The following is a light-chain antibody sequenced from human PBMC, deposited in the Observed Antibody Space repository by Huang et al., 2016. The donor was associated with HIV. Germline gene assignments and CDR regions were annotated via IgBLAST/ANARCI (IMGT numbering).Light chain of an antibody. CDR3: QQSYIPPWT. CDR2: AS. J-gene: IGKJ1*01. Sequence: DIQMTQSPSSLSASVGDRVTITCRTSQSVGNALNWYQQKPGQAPELLIYASSLQAWVASRCSGSGSGTDFTLIISRLQPEDFATYYCQQSYIPPWTFGQGTKVDLK. V-gene: IGKV1-39*01. CDR1: QSVGNA.